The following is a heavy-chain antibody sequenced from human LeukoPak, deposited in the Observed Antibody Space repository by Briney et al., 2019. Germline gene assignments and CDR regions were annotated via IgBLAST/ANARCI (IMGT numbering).Heavy chain of an antibody. CDR1: GFTFSSYT. CDR3: AKDLWDSGSQAYFDY. D-gene: IGHD3-10*01. Sequence: GGSLRLSCAASGFTFSSYTMHWVRQAPGKGLEWVTTISYDGSNIYYADSVKGRFTISRDNSKNTLYLQMNSLRAEDTAVYYCAKDLWDSGSQAYFDYWGQGTLVTVSS. V-gene: IGHV3-30-3*01. J-gene: IGHJ4*02. CDR2: ISYDGSNI.